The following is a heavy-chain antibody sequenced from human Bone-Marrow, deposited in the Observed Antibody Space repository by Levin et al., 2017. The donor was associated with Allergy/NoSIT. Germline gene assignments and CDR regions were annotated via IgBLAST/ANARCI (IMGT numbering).Heavy chain of an antibody. Sequence: GESLKISCAASGFTFSPYSMNWVRQAPGSGLEWLSYINSGSASILYADSVRGRFTVSRDDAKNSLYLQMNSLRADDTAVYYCATSGGRLDYWGRGTLVTVSS. V-gene: IGHV3-48*04. CDR2: INSGSASI. J-gene: IGHJ4*02. CDR3: ATSGGRLDY. CDR1: GFTFSPYS. D-gene: IGHD1-26*01.